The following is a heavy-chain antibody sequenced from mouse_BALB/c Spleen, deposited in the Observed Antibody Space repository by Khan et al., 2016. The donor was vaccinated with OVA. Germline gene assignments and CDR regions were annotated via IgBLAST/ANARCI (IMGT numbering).Heavy chain of an antibody. CDR3: ARGYDFFAY. CDR2: VNPNTGGS. V-gene: IGHV1-26*01. Sequence: VRLQQSGPDLVKPGASVKISCKASGYSFTLYYMTWVKQSHGKSLEWIGRVNPNTGGSDYNQEFKGKAILTVDRSSNTAYMELHGQTSEDSAVYCCARGYDFFAYWGQGTLVTVSA. J-gene: IGHJ3*01. CDR1: GYSFTLYY. D-gene: IGHD2-14*01.